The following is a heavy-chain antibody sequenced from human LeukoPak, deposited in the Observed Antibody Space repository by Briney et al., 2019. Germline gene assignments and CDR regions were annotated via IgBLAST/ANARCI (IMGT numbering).Heavy chain of an antibody. D-gene: IGHD3-9*01. J-gene: IGHJ4*02. V-gene: IGHV4-39*07. CDR3: ASYYDILTGKDY. Sequence: PSETLSLTCTVSGGSISSSSYYWGWIRQPPGKGLEWIGSIYYSGSTYYNPSLKSRVTISVDTSKNQFSLKLSSVTAADTAVYYCASYYDILTGKDYWGQRTLVTVSS. CDR2: IYYSGST. CDR1: GGSISSSSYY.